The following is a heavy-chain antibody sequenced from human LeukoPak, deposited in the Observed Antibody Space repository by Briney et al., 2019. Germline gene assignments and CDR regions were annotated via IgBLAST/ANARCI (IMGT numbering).Heavy chain of an antibody. CDR1: GDSITDGGYY. V-gene: IGHV4-31*11. CDR2: KFYGRAT. CDR3: ARYSPYLNAFDI. J-gene: IGHJ3*02. D-gene: IGHD2-15*01. Sequence: PSETLSLTCVVSGDSITDGGYYWSWLRQCPGEGLDLIWNKFYGRATYHNPSFQSRLLISTDTSKNHVSLQLSSVTAADAAVYYCARYSPYLNAFDIWGQGTIVIVS.